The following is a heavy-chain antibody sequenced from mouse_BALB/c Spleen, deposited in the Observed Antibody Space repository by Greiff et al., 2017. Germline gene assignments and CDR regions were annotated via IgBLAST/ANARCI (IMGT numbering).Heavy chain of an antibody. CDR1: GYAFTNYL. D-gene: IGHD1-1*02. J-gene: IGHJ3*01. Sequence: QVQLKESGAELVRPGTSVKVSCKASGYAFTNYLIEWVKQRPGQGLEWIGVINPGSGGTNYNEKFKGKATLTADKSSSTAYMQLSSLTSDDSAVYFCAGGNARFAYWGQGTLVTVSA. CDR3: AGGNARFAY. V-gene: IGHV1-54*01. CDR2: INPGSGGT.